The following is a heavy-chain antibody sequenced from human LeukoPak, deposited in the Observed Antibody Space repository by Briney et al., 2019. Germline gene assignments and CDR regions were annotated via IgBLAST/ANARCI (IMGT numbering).Heavy chain of an antibody. Sequence: GGSLRLSCAAFGFTSGFTFDDYGMNWVRQVPGKGLEWVSGISRDGGRTGYADSVQGRFTISRDNSRNSLHLQMNSLRVEDTAFYYCVKDSNYDFWSGYYKGFDNWGQGTLVTVSS. D-gene: IGHD3-3*01. V-gene: IGHV3-20*04. CDR2: ISRDGGRT. J-gene: IGHJ4*02. CDR3: VKDSNYDFWSGYYKGFDN. CDR1: GFTFDDYG.